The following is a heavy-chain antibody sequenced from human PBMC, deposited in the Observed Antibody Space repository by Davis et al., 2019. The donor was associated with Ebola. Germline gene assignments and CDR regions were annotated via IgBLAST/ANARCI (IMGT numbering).Heavy chain of an antibody. J-gene: IGHJ6*04. CDR2: VSSSGSTI. V-gene: IGHV3-48*01. CDR3: ARGVVVRGVSYYGMDV. Sequence: GESLKISCAASGFTFSSHSMNWFRQAPGKGLEWVSYVSSSGSTIYYADSVKGRFTISRDNAKNSLYQQMNSLRAGDTAVYYCARGVVVRGVSYYGMDVWGKGTTVTVSS. D-gene: IGHD3-10*01. CDR1: GFTFSSHS.